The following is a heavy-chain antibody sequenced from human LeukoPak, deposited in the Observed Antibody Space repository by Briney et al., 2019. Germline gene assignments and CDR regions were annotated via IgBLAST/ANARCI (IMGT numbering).Heavy chain of an antibody. J-gene: IGHJ4*02. D-gene: IGHD6-6*01. CDR2: INHSGST. V-gene: IGHV4-34*01. CDR3: ARGRGAYSSSSGYNDY. CDR1: GGSFSGYY. Sequence: TSETLSLTCAVYGGSFSGYYWSWIRQPPGKGLEWIGEINHSGSTNHNPSLKSRVTISVDTSKNQFSLKLSSVTAADTAVYYRARGRGAYSSSSGYNDYWGQGTLVTVSS.